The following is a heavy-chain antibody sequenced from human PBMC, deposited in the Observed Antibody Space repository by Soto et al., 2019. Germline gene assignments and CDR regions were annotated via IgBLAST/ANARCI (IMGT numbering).Heavy chain of an antibody. CDR2: ISWDGGST. CDR3: AKDIARYYYGMTS. CDR1: GFTFDDYT. J-gene: IGHJ6*02. Sequence: PGGSLRLSCAASGFTFDDYTMHWVRQAPGKGLEWVSLISWDGGSTYYADSVKGRFTISRDNSKNSLYLQMNSLRTEDTALYYCAKDIARYYYGMTSGAKGQWSPSP. V-gene: IGHV3-43*01.